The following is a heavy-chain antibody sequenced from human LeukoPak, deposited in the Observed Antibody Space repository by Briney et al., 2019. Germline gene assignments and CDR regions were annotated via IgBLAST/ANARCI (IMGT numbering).Heavy chain of an antibody. CDR2: IKQDGSEK. J-gene: IGHJ4*02. D-gene: IGHD6-13*01. V-gene: IGHV3-7*01. CDR1: GFTFSSYW. Sequence: GGSLRLSCAASGFTFSSYWMSWVRQAPGKGLEWVANIKQDGSEKYYVDSVKGRFTISRDNAKNSLYPQMNSLRAEDTAVYYCARDIVDSSSWYYFDYWGQGTLVTVSS. CDR3: ARDIVDSSSWYYFDY.